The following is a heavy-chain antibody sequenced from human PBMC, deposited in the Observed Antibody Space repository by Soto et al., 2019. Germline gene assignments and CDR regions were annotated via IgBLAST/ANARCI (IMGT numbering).Heavy chain of an antibody. CDR3: ARQYDILTGYYLEVGY. Sequence: QVQLVQSGAEVKKPGASVKVSCKASGYTFTSYGISWVRQAPGQGLEWMGWISAYSGNTNYAQNLQGRVTMTTDTTTSTAYMELRSLRSDDTAVYYCARQYDILTGYYLEVGYWGQGTLVTVSS. CDR2: ISAYSGNT. V-gene: IGHV1-18*01. CDR1: GYTFTSYG. D-gene: IGHD3-9*01. J-gene: IGHJ4*02.